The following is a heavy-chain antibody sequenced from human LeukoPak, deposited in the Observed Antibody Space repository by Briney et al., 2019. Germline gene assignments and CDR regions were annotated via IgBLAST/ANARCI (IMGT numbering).Heavy chain of an antibody. J-gene: IGHJ4*02. V-gene: IGHV3-21*01. CDR1: GFTFSSYS. Sequence: GGSLRLSCAASGFTFSSYSMNWVRQAPGQGLEWFSSISSSSSYIYYADSVKGRFTISRDNAKNSLYLQMNSLRAEDTAVYYCARGTGTTAYWGQGTLVTVSS. D-gene: IGHD1-1*01. CDR2: ISSSSSYI. CDR3: ARGTGTTAY.